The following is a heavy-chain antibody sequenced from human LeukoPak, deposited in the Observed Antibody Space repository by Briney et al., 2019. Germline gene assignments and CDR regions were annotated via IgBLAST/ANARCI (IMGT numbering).Heavy chain of an antibody. CDR2: IVVGSGNT. D-gene: IGHD3-22*01. CDR3: ARDSKWFINDYYYGMDV. V-gene: IGHV1-58*01. Sequence: SVKVSCKASGFTFTSSAVQWVRQARGQRLEWIGWIVVGSGNTNYAQKLQGRVTMTTDTSTSTAYMELRSLRSDDTAVYYCARDSKWFINDYYYGMDVWGQGTTVTVSS. J-gene: IGHJ6*02. CDR1: GFTFTSSA.